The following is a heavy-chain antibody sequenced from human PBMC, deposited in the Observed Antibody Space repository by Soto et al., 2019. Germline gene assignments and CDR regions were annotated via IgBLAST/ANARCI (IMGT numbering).Heavy chain of an antibody. CDR2: INPNSGGGT. V-gene: IGHV1-2*02. D-gene: IGHD7-27*01. Sequence: QVQLVQSGAEVKKPGASVKLSCQASGFTFIGHYIHWVQQAPGQGLEWVGWINPNSGGGTVYAQKFQGRVTMTADTSTSLAYMDLTSLREDDTAVYYCAGSRTGALDYWGPGALVTVSS. J-gene: IGHJ4*02. CDR3: AGSRTGALDY. CDR1: GFTFIGHY.